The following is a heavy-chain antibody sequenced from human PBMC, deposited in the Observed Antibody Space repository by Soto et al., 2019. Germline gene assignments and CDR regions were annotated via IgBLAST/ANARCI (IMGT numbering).Heavy chain of an antibody. CDR1: GFTFSSYS. CDR3: ARALDFWIAYFDY. CDR2: ISASSRTL. D-gene: IGHD3-3*01. Sequence: GGSLSLSFGASGFTFSSYSMNWARQAPGKGLEWISHISASSRTLFYADSVKGRFTISRDNSKNTLYLQMNSLRTEDTAVYYCARALDFWIAYFDYWGQGYLVTVSS. J-gene: IGHJ4*02. V-gene: IGHV3-48*01.